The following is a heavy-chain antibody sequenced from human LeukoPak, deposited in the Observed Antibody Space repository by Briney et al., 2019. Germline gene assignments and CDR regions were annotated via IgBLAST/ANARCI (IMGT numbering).Heavy chain of an antibody. Sequence: PGGSLRLPCAASGFTFSSYGMHWVRQAPGRGLEWVAFIRYDGSNKYYADSVKGRFTICRDNSKNTLYLQMNSLRAEDTAVYYCAKDRGASNGGVAGPPFGYFDYWGQGTLVTVSS. CDR1: GFTFSSYG. V-gene: IGHV3-30*02. J-gene: IGHJ4*02. D-gene: IGHD6-19*01. CDR2: IRYDGSNK. CDR3: AKDRGASNGGVAGPPFGYFDY.